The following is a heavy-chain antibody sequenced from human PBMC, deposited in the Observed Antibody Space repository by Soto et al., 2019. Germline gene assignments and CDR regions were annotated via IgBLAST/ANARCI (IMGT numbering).Heavy chain of an antibody. D-gene: IGHD3-10*01. J-gene: IGHJ5*02. CDR3: ARGVGSGSYYNQYNWFDP. Sequence: SVKVSCKASGGTFSSYTISWVRQAPGQGLEWMGRIIPILGIANYAQKFQGRVTMTTDTSTSTAYMELRSLRSDDTAVYYCARGVGSGSYYNQYNWFDPWGQGTLVTVSS. CDR1: GGTFSSYT. CDR2: IIPILGIA. V-gene: IGHV1-69*02.